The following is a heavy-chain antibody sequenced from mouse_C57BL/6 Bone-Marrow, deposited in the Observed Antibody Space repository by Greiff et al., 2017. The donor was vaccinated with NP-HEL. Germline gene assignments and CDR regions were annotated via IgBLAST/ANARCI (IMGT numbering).Heavy chain of an antibody. J-gene: IGHJ2*01. Sequence: VQLQQSGAELVKPGASVKISCKASGYAFSSYWMNWVKQRPGKGIDGIGQIYPGDGYTNYTGKFKGKDTLTADKSSSSAYMQLSSLTSEDSAVYFCARGGYWGQGTTLTVSS. CDR3: ARGGY. CDR2: IYPGDGYT. CDR1: GYAFSSYW. V-gene: IGHV1-80*01.